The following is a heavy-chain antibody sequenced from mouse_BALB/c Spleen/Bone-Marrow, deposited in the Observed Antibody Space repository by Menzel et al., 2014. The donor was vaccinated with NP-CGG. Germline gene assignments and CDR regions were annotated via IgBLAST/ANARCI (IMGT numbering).Heavy chain of an antibody. Sequence: QVQLQQTGPGLVQPSQSLSITCTVSGFSLTSYGVHWVRQSPGKGLEWLGVIWSGGSTDYNAAFISRLSISKDNSKSQVFFKMNSLQANDTAIYYCARNNGGYYSWFAYWGQGTLVTVSA. V-gene: IGHV2-2*02. D-gene: IGHD2-3*01. CDR1: GFSLTSYG. CDR2: IWSGGST. CDR3: ARNNGGYYSWFAY. J-gene: IGHJ3*01.